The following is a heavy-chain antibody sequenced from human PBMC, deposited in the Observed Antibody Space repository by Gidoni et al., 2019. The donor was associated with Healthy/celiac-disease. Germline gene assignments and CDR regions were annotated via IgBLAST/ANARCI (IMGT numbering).Heavy chain of an antibody. CDR1: GGSISSYY. Sequence: QVQLQESGPGLVKPSETLSRTCTGAGGSISSYYWSWIRQPAGKGLEWIGRIYTSGSTNYNPSLKSRVTMSVDTSKNQFSLKLSSVTAADTAVYYCAREGGSSSSEFDYWGQGTLVTVSS. J-gene: IGHJ4*02. V-gene: IGHV4-4*07. D-gene: IGHD6-6*01. CDR3: AREGGSSSSEFDY. CDR2: IYTSGST.